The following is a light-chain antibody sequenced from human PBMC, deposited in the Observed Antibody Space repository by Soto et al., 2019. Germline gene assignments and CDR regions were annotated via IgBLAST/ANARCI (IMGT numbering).Light chain of an antibody. V-gene: IGKV1-5*01. CDR1: QGISKY. CDR2: DAS. CDR3: QQYNSYST. Sequence: DIQMTQSPSSLSASVGGRVTITCRASQGISKYLAWYQQKPGKAPNLLIYDASSLESGVPSRFSGSGSGTEFTLTISSLQPDDFAIYFCQQYNSYSTFGQGTKVDIK. J-gene: IGKJ1*01.